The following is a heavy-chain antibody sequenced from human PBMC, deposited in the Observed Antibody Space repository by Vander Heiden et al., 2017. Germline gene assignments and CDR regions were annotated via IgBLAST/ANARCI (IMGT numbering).Heavy chain of an antibody. CDR2: NSWNSSSI. J-gene: IGHJ4*02. Sequence: VRLVESGGCLVQPRSSLRLSCAASDFTFDDYAMHWVRQAAGKGRERVSGNSWNSSSIGYAECVKGRFTISRDKAKNSLDMQMNSLRAEDTALYYCEKDSGYYDSSGYYVTYFDYWGQGTLVTVSS. V-gene: IGHV3-9*01. D-gene: IGHD3-22*01. CDR3: EKDSGYYDSSGYYVTYFDY. CDR1: DFTFDDYA.